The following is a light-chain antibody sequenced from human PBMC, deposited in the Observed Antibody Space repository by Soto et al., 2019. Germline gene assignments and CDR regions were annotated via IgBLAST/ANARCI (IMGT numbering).Light chain of an antibody. CDR2: NAS. V-gene: IGKV3-11*01. CDR3: QQRASWPPFT. Sequence: EIVLTQSPATLSLSPGGRATLSCRASQSVCNSLAWNQQKPGQPPRLLIYNASYRATGVPARFSGSGSETDFTLTISSLEPEDFAVYYCQQRASWPPFTFGGGTKVE. J-gene: IGKJ4*01. CDR1: QSVCNS.